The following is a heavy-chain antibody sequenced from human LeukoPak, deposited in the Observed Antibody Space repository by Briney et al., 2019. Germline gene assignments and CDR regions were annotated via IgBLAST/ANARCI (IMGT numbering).Heavy chain of an antibody. CDR3: ARGQGTVATH. CDR2: INHSGSA. D-gene: IGHD5-12*01. J-gene: IGHJ4*02. V-gene: IGHV4-34*01. Sequence: PSETLSLTCTVSGGSISSYYWTRIRQPPGKGLEWIGEINHSGSANYNPSLMSRVTISLDTSKNHFSLNLSSVTAADTAVYYCARGQGTVATHWGQGTLVTVSS. CDR1: GGSISSYY.